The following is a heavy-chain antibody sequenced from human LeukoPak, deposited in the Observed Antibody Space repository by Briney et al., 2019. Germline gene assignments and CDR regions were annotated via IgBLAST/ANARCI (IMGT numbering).Heavy chain of an antibody. CDR3: ARETIFGFDP. V-gene: IGHV3-23*01. D-gene: IGHD3-3*01. CDR2: ISGSGGST. J-gene: IGHJ5*02. CDR1: GFTFRSYP. Sequence: GGSLRLSCAASGFTFRSYPMTWVRQAPGKGLEWVSSISGSGGSTYYADSVKGRLTISRDNSKNTQDLEMNSLRAEDTAVYYCARETIFGFDPWGQGTLVTVSS.